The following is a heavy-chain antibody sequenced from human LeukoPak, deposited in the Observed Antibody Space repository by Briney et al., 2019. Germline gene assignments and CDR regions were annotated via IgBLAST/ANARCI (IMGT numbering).Heavy chain of an antibody. D-gene: IGHD3-22*01. J-gene: IGHJ3*02. V-gene: IGHV4-61*02. Sequence: SQTLSLTCTVSGDSISSGSYYWSWIRQPAGKGLEYIGRINTGGTTSYNPSLRSRVTISVDTSKNQFSLNLGSVSAADTAVYYCARTLLPAVKGAFDIWGQGTMVTVSS. CDR1: GDSISSGSYY. CDR3: ARTLLPAVKGAFDI. CDR2: INTGGTT.